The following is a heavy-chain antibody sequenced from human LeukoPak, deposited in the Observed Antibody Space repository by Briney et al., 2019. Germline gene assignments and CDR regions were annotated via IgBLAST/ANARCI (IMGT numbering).Heavy chain of an antibody. CDR1: GGSISVYY. Sequence: SETLSLTCIVSGGSISVYYWNWIRQPPGKGLEWIGYIYNSGSTDYNPSLKRRVTISADASKNQFSLKLTSVTAADTAVYYCARDRELGSWGQGILVTVSS. CDR3: ARDRELGS. V-gene: IGHV4-59*01. J-gene: IGHJ5*02. CDR2: IYNSGST. D-gene: IGHD3-16*01.